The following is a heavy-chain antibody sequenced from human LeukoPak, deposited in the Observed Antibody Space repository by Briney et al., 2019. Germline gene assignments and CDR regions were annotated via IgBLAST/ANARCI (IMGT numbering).Heavy chain of an antibody. J-gene: IGHJ4*02. V-gene: IGHV4-34*01. Sequence: SETLSLICAVYGGSFSGYYWSWIRQPPGKGLEWIGEINHSGSTNYNPSLKSRVTISVDTSKNQFSLKLSSVTAADTAVYYCARVNYYGSGSYTYWGQGTLVTVSS. CDR3: ARVNYYGSGSYTY. D-gene: IGHD3-10*01. CDR2: INHSGST. CDR1: GGSFSGYY.